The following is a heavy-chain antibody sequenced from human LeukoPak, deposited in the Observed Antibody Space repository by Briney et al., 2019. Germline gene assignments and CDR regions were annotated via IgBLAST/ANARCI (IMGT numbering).Heavy chain of an antibody. CDR3: ARGAMSFDF. D-gene: IGHD3-16*01. J-gene: IGHJ4*02. CDR2: ISSSSTYI. CDR1: GFTFSSYS. Sequence: GGSLILSCAASGFTFSSYSMNWVRQAPGKGLEWVSSISSSSTYIYYADSVKGRFTISRDNAKNSLYLQMNSLRAEDTAVYYCARGAMSFDFWGQGTLVTVSS. V-gene: IGHV3-21*01.